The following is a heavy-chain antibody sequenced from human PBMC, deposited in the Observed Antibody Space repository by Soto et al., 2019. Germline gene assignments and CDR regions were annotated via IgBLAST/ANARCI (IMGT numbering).Heavy chain of an antibody. CDR1: GFTFSDYY. CDR2: ISSSGSTI. V-gene: IGHV3-11*01. CDR3: ARGGEPLGYYGLDV. Sequence: PGGSLRLSCAASGFTFSDYYMSWIRQAPGKGLEWVSYISSSGSTIYYADSVKGRFTISRDNAKNSLNLTSLTAADTAVYYCARGGEPLGYYGLDVWGQGTTVTVSS. J-gene: IGHJ6*02.